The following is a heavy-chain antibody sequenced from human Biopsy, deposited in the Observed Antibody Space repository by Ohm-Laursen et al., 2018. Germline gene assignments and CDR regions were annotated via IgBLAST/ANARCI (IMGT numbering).Heavy chain of an antibody. Sequence: GILSLTCTVSGGSIYNFFWSWIRQSPGQGLEYIGFIYSGGNTNYNPSLKNRVTMSVDTSKNQFYLKLYSVTAADTAVYYCARGRRTSGWPYFDNWGQGALVIVSP. CDR3: ARGRRTSGWPYFDN. CDR1: GGSIYNFF. CDR2: IYSGGNT. V-gene: IGHV4-59*01. D-gene: IGHD6-19*01. J-gene: IGHJ4*02.